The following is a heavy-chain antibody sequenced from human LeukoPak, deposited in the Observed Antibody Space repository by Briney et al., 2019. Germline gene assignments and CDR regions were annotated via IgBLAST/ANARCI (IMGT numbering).Heavy chain of an antibody. CDR1: GFTFSSYG. Sequence: GGSLRLSCAASGFTFSSYGMHWVRQAPGKGLEWVAVIWYDGSNKYYADSVKGRFTISRDNSKNTLYLQMNSLRAEDTAVYYCAKDPRLDSSGYYYTYYFDYWGQGTLVTVSS. D-gene: IGHD3-22*01. V-gene: IGHV3-33*06. CDR2: IWYDGSNK. CDR3: AKDPRLDSSGYYYTYYFDY. J-gene: IGHJ4*02.